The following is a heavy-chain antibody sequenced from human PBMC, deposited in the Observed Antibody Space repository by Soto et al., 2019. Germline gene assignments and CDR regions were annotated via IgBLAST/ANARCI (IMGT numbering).Heavy chain of an antibody. V-gene: IGHV2-5*02. CDR1: GFSLSTSGVG. CDR3: AHRRLGPCNYGDYAHPFSS. D-gene: IGHD4-17*01. Sequence: QITLKESGPTLVKPTQTLTLTCTFSGFSLSTSGVGVGWIRQPPGKALEWLALIYWDDDKRYSPSLKSRLTITKDTSKNQVVLTMTNMDPVDTATYYCAHRRLGPCNYGDYAHPFSSWGRGTLVTVSS. J-gene: IGHJ2*01. CDR2: IYWDDDK.